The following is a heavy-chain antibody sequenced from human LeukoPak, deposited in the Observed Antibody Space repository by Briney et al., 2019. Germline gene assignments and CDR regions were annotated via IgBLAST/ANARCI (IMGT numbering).Heavy chain of an antibody. CDR3: ARLSRDGYNSGSMYYYYGMDV. V-gene: IGHV4-59*08. J-gene: IGHJ6*02. CDR1: GGSISSYY. Sequence: PSETLSLTCTVSGGSISSYYWNWIRQPPGKGLEWIGYIYYSGSTNYNPSLKSRVTISVDTSKNQFSLKLSSVTAADTAVYYCARLSRDGYNSGSMYYYYGMDVWGQGTTVTVSS. CDR2: IYYSGST. D-gene: IGHD5-24*01.